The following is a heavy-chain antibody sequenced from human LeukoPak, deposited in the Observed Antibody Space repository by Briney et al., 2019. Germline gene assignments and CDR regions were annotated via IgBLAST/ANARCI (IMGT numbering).Heavy chain of an antibody. CDR2: IYYSGST. J-gene: IGHJ4*02. D-gene: IGHD6-19*01. Sequence: SETLSHTCAVYGGSFSGYYWSWIRQPPGKGLEWIGYIYYSGSTNYNPSLKSRVTISVDTSKNQFSLKLSSVTAADTAVYYCARQIGSGWSHFDYWGQGTLVTVSS. CDR1: GGSFSGYY. CDR3: ARQIGSGWSHFDY. V-gene: IGHV4-59*08.